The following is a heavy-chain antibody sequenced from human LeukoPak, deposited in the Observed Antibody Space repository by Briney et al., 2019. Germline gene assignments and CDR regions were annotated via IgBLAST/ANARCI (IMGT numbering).Heavy chain of an antibody. D-gene: IGHD3-10*01. V-gene: IGHV1-18*01. CDR3: ARSGWFGELSDWFDP. Sequence: ASVKVSCKASGYTFTSYGISWVRQAPGQGLEWMGWISAYNGNTNYAQKLRGRVTMTTDTSTSTAYMELRSLRSDDTAVYYCARSGWFGELSDWFDPWGQGTLVTVSS. CDR1: GYTFTSYG. CDR2: ISAYNGNT. J-gene: IGHJ5*02.